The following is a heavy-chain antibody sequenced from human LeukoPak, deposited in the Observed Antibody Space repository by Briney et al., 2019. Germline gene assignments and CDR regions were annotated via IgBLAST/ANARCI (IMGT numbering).Heavy chain of an antibody. V-gene: IGHV3-53*01. CDR2: IYSGGST. D-gene: IGHD3-10*02. Sequence: GGSLRLSCAASGFTVSNSYMSWVRQAPGEGLEWVSVIYSGGSTYYADSVKGRFTISRDNSKNTLYLQMNSLTVEDTAVYYCAREFMFGRFDPWGQGTLVTVSS. CDR3: AREFMFGRFDP. J-gene: IGHJ5*02. CDR1: GFTVSNSY.